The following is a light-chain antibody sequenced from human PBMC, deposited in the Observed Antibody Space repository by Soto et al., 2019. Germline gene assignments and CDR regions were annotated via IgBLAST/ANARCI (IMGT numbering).Light chain of an antibody. CDR1: QSLRSNF. V-gene: IGKV3D-20*02. J-gene: IGKJ4*01. Sequence: PGERATLSCTASQSLRSNFLAWYQQKPGQAPRLLIYDASSRAAGIPDRFNGGGSGTDFTLTISRMEPEDFAVDDCQQRSIWPVFRGGTKVDIK. CDR3: QQRSIWPV. CDR2: DAS.